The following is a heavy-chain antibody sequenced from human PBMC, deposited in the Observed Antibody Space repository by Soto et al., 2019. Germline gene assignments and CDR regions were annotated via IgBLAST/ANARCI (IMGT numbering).Heavy chain of an antibody. CDR3: ATSTTNQFYYYYYGMDV. V-gene: IGHV3-30*03. J-gene: IGHJ6*02. Sequence: GGSLRLSCAASGFTFSSYGMLWVRQAPGKGLEWVAVISYDGSNKYYADSVKGRFTISRDNSKNTLYLQMNSLRAEDTAVYYCATSTTNQFYYYYYGMDVWGQGTTVTVSS. CDR2: ISYDGSNK. D-gene: IGHD4-17*01. CDR1: GFTFSSYG.